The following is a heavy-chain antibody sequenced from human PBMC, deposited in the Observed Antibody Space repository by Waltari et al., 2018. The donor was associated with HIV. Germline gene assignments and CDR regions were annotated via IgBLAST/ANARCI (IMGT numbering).Heavy chain of an antibody. D-gene: IGHD5-18*01. CDR1: GFTVSSNY. J-gene: IGHJ6*02. CDR3: ASPDTTMVHGHYYFYHMDV. CDR2: IYTGGSK. Sequence: EVQLVESGGGLVQPGGSLRLSCAASGFTVSSNYMSWVRQAPGKGLEWVSLIYTGGSKYYADSGKGRFTISRDNSKNTRYLQMNSLRAEDTAVYYCASPDTTMVHGHYYFYHMDVWGQGTTVTVSS. V-gene: IGHV3-66*01.